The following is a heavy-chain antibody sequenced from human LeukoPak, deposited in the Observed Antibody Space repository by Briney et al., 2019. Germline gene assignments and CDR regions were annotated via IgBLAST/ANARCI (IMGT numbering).Heavy chain of an antibody. CDR3: ARDPGRIVATNPGLYMDV. CDR2: ISAYNGNT. D-gene: IGHD5-12*01. Sequence: ASVKVSCKASGYTFTSYGISWVRQAPGQGLEWMGWISAYNGNTNYAQKLQGRVTMTTDTSTSTAYMELSSLRSEDTAVYYCARDPGRIVATNPGLYMDVWGKGTTVTVSS. CDR1: GYTFTSYG. V-gene: IGHV1-18*01. J-gene: IGHJ6*03.